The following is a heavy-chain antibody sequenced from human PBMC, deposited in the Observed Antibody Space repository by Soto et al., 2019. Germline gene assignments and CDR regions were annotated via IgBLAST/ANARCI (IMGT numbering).Heavy chain of an antibody. J-gene: IGHJ4*02. CDR3: TRAWNWNPTLDY. Sequence: VESLTIACKVYGNTFTSYCIACVLQMPGKGLEWMGIIYPGDSDTRYSPSFQGQVTISRDDSKSIAYLQMNSLKTEDTAVYYCTRAWNWNPTLDYWGQGTLVTVSS. D-gene: IGHD1-1*01. CDR2: IYPGDSDT. CDR1: GNTFTSYC. V-gene: IGHV5-51*01.